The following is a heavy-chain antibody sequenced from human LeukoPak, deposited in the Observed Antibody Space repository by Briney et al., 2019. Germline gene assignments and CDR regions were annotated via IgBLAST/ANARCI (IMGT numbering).Heavy chain of an antibody. Sequence: PGGSLRLSCAASGFTFSSYWMSWVRQAPGKGLEWVAVIWYDGSNKYYADSVKGRFTISRDNSKNTLYLQMNSLRAEDTAVYYCASSIAVAGEFDYWGQGTLVTVSS. CDR3: ASSIAVAGEFDY. J-gene: IGHJ4*02. CDR1: GFTFSSYW. CDR2: IWYDGSNK. D-gene: IGHD6-19*01. V-gene: IGHV3-33*08.